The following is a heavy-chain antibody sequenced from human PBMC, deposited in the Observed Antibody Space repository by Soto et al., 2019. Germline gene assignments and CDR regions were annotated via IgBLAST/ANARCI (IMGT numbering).Heavy chain of an antibody. CDR2: INPNSGGT. J-gene: IGHJ4*02. CDR1: GYTFTGYY. D-gene: IGHD3-10*01. Sequence: ASVKVSCKASGYTFTGYYMHWVRQAPGQGLEWMGWINPNSGGTNYAQKFQGWVTMTRDTSISTAYMELSRLRSDDTAVYYCAREAPMEQHIDYWGQGTPVTVSS. V-gene: IGHV1-2*04. CDR3: AREAPMEQHIDY.